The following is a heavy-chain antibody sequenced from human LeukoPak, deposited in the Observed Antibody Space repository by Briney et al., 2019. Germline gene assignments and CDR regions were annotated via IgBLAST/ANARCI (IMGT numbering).Heavy chain of an antibody. Sequence: GGSLRLSCAASGFTFSAFEMNWVCQPPGKGLEWVSYISSSGTTIHYADSVKGRFTISRDNAKNSLYLQMNSLRAEDTAVYYCARDERIAVAGTGYWGQGTLVTVSS. J-gene: IGHJ4*02. CDR3: ARDERIAVAGTGY. D-gene: IGHD6-19*01. V-gene: IGHV3-48*03. CDR1: GFTFSAFE. CDR2: ISSSGTTI.